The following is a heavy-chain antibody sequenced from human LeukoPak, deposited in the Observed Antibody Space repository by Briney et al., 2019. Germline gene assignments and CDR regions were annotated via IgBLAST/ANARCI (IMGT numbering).Heavy chain of an antibody. CDR2: ISGSGGST. J-gene: IGHJ4*02. Sequence: GGSLRLSCAASGFTFSSYAMSWVRQAPGKGLEWVSAISGSGGSTYYADSVKGRFTISRDNSKNTLYLQMNSPRAEDTAVYYCARTAAMVTAGPPDYWGLGTLVTVSS. CDR3: ARTAAMVTAGPPDY. V-gene: IGHV3-23*01. D-gene: IGHD5-18*01. CDR1: GFTFSSYA.